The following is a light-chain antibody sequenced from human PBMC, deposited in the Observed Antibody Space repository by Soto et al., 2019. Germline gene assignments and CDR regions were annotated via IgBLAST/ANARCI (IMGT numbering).Light chain of an antibody. Sequence: VVPQNGLSLPVTLGPPASNSCRSSQSVVYSAGNTYLNWFQQRSGQSPRRLIYKVSNRDSGVPDRFSCSGSGANSTLNSSMVEADDVVVYYCMQGTHWLGTGAQGTKVDIK. V-gene: IGKV2-30*01. CDR1: QSVVYSAGNTY. J-gene: IGKJ1*01. CDR2: KVS. CDR3: MQGTHWLGT.